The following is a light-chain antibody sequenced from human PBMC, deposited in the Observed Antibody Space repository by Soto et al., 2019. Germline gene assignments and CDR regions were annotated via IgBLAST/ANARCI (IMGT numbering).Light chain of an antibody. J-gene: IGKJ2*01. CDR1: QSVNANL. CDR2: GVS. Sequence: EIVLTQSPGVVSLSPGQRATLSCRASQSVNANLLAWYQQRPGQAPRLLIYGVSTRAPGVPDRFTGSGSGTDFTLTISRLEPEDFAVYHCQQCSDTPYTFGQGTKVEIK. CDR3: QQCSDTPYT. V-gene: IGKV3-20*01.